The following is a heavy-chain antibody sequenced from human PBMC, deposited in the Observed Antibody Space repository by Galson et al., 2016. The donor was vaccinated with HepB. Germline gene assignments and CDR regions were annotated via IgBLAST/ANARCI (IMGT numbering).Heavy chain of an antibody. Sequence: SVKVSCKASGYLFNSYDINWMRQATGQGLEWMGWMKPRSGNTVYAQKFQGRVTMTRETSITTAYLALTSLSPEDTAVYFCARALSPPNDYGNPYYFDSWGQGTLVTVSS. CDR2: MKPRSGNT. CDR3: ARALSPPNDYGNPYYFDS. D-gene: IGHD4-11*01. J-gene: IGHJ4*02. CDR1: GYLFNSYD. V-gene: IGHV1-8*01.